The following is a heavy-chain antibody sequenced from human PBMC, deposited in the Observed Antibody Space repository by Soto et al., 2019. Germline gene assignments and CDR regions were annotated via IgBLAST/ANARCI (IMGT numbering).Heavy chain of an antibody. CDR3: TRAGKYCSGGSCYHFDY. J-gene: IGHJ4*02. Sequence: GSLRLSCTASGFTFGDYAMSWFRQAPGKGLEWVGFIRSKAYGGTTEYAASVKGRFAISRDDSKSIAYLQMNSLKTEDTAVYYCTRAGKYCSGGSCYHFDYWGQGTRVTVSS. CDR2: IRSKAYGGTT. V-gene: IGHV3-49*03. D-gene: IGHD2-15*01. CDR1: GFTFGDYA.